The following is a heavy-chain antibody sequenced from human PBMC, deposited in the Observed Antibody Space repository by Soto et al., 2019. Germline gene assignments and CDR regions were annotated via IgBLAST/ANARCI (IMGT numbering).Heavy chain of an antibody. CDR1: GGSISGYY. V-gene: IGHV4-59*01. J-gene: IGHJ5*02. CDR2: IYYTGST. D-gene: IGHD1-7*01. CDR3: APVVGKNYFDT. Sequence: SETLSLTCTVSGGSISGYYWSWIRQPPGKGLEWIGYIYYTGSTYYNPSLKSRVTISLDTSRNQFSLKLTSVTAADTAVYSCAPVVGKNYFDTWGQGTLVTVSS.